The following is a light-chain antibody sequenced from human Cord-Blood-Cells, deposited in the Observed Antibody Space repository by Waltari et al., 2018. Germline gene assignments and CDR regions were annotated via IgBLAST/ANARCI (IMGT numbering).Light chain of an antibody. Sequence: QSALTQPASVSGSPGPSITLSCTGTSRDVGSYNCVSGYQQHPGKAPKPMIYEGSKRPSGVSNRFSGSKSGNTASLTISGLQAEDEADYYCCSYAGSSTWVFGGGTKLTVL. CDR2: EGS. CDR3: CSYAGSSTWV. J-gene: IGLJ3*02. V-gene: IGLV2-23*01. CDR1: SRDVGSYNC.